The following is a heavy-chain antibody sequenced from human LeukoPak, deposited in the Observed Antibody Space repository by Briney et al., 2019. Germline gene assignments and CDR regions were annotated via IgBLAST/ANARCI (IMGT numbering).Heavy chain of an antibody. J-gene: IGHJ5*02. D-gene: IGHD4-17*01. CDR3: ARDRGLGDYEGDWFDP. CDR1: GFTFSSYS. Sequence: PGGSLRLSCAASGFTFSSYSMNWVRQAPGKGLEWVSSISSSSSYIYYADSVKGRFTISRDNAKNSLYLQMNSLRAEDTAVYYCARDRGLGDYEGDWFDPWGQGTLVTVSS. V-gene: IGHV3-21*01. CDR2: ISSSSSYI.